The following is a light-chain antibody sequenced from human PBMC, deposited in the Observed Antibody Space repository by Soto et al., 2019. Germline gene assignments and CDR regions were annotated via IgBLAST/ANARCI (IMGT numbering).Light chain of an antibody. Sequence: DIQMTQSPSSVSGSVGDRVIISCRASQDISSNLAWYQQRPGQAPKLLIYDASSLQSGVPSRFRGSGSRTDFTLSISGLQPEDFGTYYCQQANSLSITFGQGKRLAIK. CDR1: QDISSN. CDR2: DAS. CDR3: QQANSLSIT. V-gene: IGKV1-12*01. J-gene: IGKJ5*01.